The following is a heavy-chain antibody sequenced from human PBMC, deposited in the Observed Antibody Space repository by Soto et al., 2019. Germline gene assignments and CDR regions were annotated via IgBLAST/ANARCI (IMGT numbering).Heavy chain of an antibody. J-gene: IGHJ6*03. CDR3: ARDPAVAGTSPYYYYYMDV. D-gene: IGHD6-13*01. Sequence: GASVKVSCKASGGTFSSYTISWVRQAPGQGLEWMGRIIPILGIANYAQKFQGRVTITADKSTSTAYMELSSLRSEDTAVYYCARDPAVAGTSPYYYYYMDVWGKGTTVTVSS. CDR1: GGTFSSYT. V-gene: IGHV1-69*04. CDR2: IIPILGIA.